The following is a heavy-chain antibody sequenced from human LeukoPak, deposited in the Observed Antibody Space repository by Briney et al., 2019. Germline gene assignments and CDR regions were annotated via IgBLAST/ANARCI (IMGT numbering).Heavy chain of an antibody. Sequence: SETLSLTCAVYGGSFSGYYWNWIRQPPGKGLEWIGEINHSGSTNYNPSLKSRVTISIDTSKNQFSLKLSSVTAADTAVYYCARGRGIAVAGKSAHGYWGQGTLVTVSS. J-gene: IGHJ4*02. CDR2: INHSGST. CDR3: ARGRGIAVAGKSAHGY. V-gene: IGHV4-34*01. CDR1: GGSFSGYY. D-gene: IGHD6-19*01.